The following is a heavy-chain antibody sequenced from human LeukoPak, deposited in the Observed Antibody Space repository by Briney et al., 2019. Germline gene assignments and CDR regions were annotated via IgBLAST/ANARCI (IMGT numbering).Heavy chain of an antibody. CDR1: GFTFSNYA. CDR3: AKTTDFWSGYFDY. J-gene: IGHJ4*02. CDR2: ISGSDAST. V-gene: IGHV3-23*01. Sequence: PGGSLRLSCTASGFTFSNYAMSWVRQAPGKGLEWVSAISGSDASTYYADSVKGRFTISRDNSKNTLYLQMSRLRAEDTAVYYCAKTTDFWSGYFDYWGQGTLVTVSS. D-gene: IGHD3-3*01.